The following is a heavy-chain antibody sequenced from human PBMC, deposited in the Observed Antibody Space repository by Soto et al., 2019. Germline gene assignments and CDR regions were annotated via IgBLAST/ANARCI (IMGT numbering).Heavy chain of an antibody. CDR2: INGDGRTT. Sequence: EVQLVESGGGVVPPGGSLRLSCAASGFTFSGYWMHWVRQAPGKGLMWVSRINGDGRTTNYADSVKGRFPISRENAKNTLYLQMNSLRAEDTAVYYCASAAYGEYWFDPWGQGTLVTVSS. V-gene: IGHV3-74*01. CDR1: GFTFSGYW. D-gene: IGHD4-17*01. CDR3: ASAAYGEYWFDP. J-gene: IGHJ5*02.